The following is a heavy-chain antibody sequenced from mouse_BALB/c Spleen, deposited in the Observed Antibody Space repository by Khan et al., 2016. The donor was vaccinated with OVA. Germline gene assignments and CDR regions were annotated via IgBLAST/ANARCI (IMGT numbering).Heavy chain of an antibody. CDR1: GFTFSRYA. J-gene: IGHJ1*01. V-gene: IGHV5-6-5*01. Sequence: EVQLVESGGGLVKPGGSLKLSCAASGFTFSRYAMSWVRQTPEKRLEWVASIGSGGTTYYPDSVKGRFTISRDNARNILYLQMSSLRSEDTAMYDCARGLHFDVWGAGTTVTVSS. CDR2: IGSGGTT. CDR3: ARGLHFDV.